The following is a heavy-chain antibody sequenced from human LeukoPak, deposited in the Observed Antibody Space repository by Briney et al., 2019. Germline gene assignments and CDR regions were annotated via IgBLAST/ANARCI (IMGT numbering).Heavy chain of an antibody. Sequence: PSETLSLTCTVSGGSISSYYWSWIRQPPGKGLEWIGYIYYSGSTNYNPSLKSRVTISVDTSKNQFSLKLSSVTAADTAVYYCASLSTSPHDAFDIWGQGTMVTVSS. CDR3: ASLSTSPHDAFDI. D-gene: IGHD2-2*01. CDR2: IYYSGST. J-gene: IGHJ3*02. CDR1: GGSISSYY. V-gene: IGHV4-59*01.